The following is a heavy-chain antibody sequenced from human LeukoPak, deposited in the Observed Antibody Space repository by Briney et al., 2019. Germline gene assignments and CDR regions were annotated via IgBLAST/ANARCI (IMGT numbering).Heavy chain of an antibody. D-gene: IGHD5/OR15-5a*01. CDR2: INSDGSRT. J-gene: IGHJ5*02. CDR1: GFTFSSYW. V-gene: IGHV3-74*01. CDR3: ARGGPVKSIYDPHWYDP. Sequence: GGSLRLSCAASGFTFSSYWLHRVRQTPGKGLAWVSRINSDGSRTNYADSVKGRFTSSRDNAKNTLYLQMNSLRVEDTAAYFCARGGPVKSIYDPHWYDPWGQGTLVTVPS.